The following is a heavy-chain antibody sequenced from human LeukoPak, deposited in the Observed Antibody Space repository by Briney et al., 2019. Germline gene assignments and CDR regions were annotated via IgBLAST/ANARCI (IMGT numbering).Heavy chain of an antibody. CDR2: ISSSSSTI. V-gene: IGHV3-48*01. J-gene: IGHJ6*02. CDR1: GFTFSSYS. D-gene: IGHD3-10*01. Sequence: TGGSLRLSCAASGFTFSSYSMNWVRQAPGKGLEWVSYISSSSSTIYYADSVKGRFTISRDNAKNSLYLQMNSLRADDTAVYYCARQQILWFGESLYYYYGMDVWGQGTTVTVSS. CDR3: ARQQILWFGESLYYYYGMDV.